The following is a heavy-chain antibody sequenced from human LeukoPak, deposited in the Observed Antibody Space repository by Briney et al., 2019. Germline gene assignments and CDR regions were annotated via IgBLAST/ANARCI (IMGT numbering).Heavy chain of an antibody. Sequence: TPGGSLRLSCAASGFTFSSYSMNWVRQAPGKGLEWVSSISSSSSYIYYADSVKGRFTISRDNAKNSLYLQMNSLRAEDTAVYYCARDLAVAGKGYVGWFDPWGQGTLVTVSS. CDR1: GFTFSSYS. CDR3: ARDLAVAGKGYVGWFDP. D-gene: IGHD6-19*01. V-gene: IGHV3-21*01. CDR2: ISSSSSYI. J-gene: IGHJ5*02.